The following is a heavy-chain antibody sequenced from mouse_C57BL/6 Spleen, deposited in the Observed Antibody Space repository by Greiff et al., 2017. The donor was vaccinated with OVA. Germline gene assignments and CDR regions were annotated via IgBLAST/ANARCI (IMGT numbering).Heavy chain of an antibody. J-gene: IGHJ2*01. Sequence: VQLQQPGAELVRPGSSVKLSCKASGYTFTSYWMHWVKQRPIQGLEWIGNIDPSDSETHYNQKFKDKATLTVDKSSSTAYMQLSSLTSEDSAVYYCARGSYGSSWDYFDYWGQGTTLTVSS. CDR2: IDPSDSET. V-gene: IGHV1-52*01. D-gene: IGHD1-1*01. CDR1: GYTFTSYW. CDR3: ARGSYGSSWDYFDY.